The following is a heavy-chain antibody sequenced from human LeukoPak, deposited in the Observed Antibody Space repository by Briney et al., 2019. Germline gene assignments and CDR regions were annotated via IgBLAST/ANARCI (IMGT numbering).Heavy chain of an antibody. D-gene: IGHD3-9*01. CDR1: GYTFTGYY. Sequence: ASVKVSCKASGYTFTGYYMHWVRQAPGQGLEWMGWINPNSGGTNYAQKFQGRVTMTRDTSISTAYMELSRLRSDDTAVYYCAREGWYYDILTGGRVGDWFDPWGQGTLVTVSS. V-gene: IGHV1-2*02. J-gene: IGHJ5*02. CDR2: INPNSGGT. CDR3: AREGWYYDILTGGRVGDWFDP.